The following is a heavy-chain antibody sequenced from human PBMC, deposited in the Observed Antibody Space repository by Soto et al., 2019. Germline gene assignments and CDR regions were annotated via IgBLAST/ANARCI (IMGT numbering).Heavy chain of an antibody. CDR1: GFSFSGSG. CDR2: IRSKPNNYAT. Sequence: EVPLVESGGGLVQPGGSLKLSCAASGFSFSGSGIHWVRQASGKGLEWIGRIRSKPNNYATAYVASVKGRFTISRDDSKNTAYLQMNSLKTEDTAVYYCTRLDDVRIEPALDYWGQGTLVTVSS. D-gene: IGHD2-2*01. J-gene: IGHJ4*02. CDR3: TRLDDVRIEPALDY. V-gene: IGHV3-73*02.